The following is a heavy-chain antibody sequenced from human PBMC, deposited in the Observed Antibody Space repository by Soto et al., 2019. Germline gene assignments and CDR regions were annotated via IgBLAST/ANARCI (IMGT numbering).Heavy chain of an antibody. V-gene: IGHV4-59*08. CDR3: ARGPTYDSSGYYFDY. D-gene: IGHD3-22*01. J-gene: IGHJ4*02. Sequence: PSETLSLTCTVSGGSIRGYYWSWIRKHPGKGLEWIGSIYYSGTTSYNSSLKSRVTISVDTSKNQFSLKLSSVTAADTAAYYCARGPTYDSSGYYFDYWGQGTLVTVSS. CDR1: GGSIRGYY. CDR2: IYYSGTT.